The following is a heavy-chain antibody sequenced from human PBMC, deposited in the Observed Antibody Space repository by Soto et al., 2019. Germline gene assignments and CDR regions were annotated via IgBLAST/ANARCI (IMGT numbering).Heavy chain of an antibody. CDR2: ISGRGTGT. D-gene: IGHD5-12*01. CDR3: AKGLATVSWDFES. CDR1: GFNFSRHS. J-gene: IGHJ4*02. V-gene: IGHV3-23*01. Sequence: GGSLRLSCAASGFNFSRHSMSWVRQAPGRGLEWVATISGRGTGTYYAESAKGRFTISRDNSKNTLNCQMTSLRVEDTAVYFCAKGLATVSWDFESWGQGMLVTVSS.